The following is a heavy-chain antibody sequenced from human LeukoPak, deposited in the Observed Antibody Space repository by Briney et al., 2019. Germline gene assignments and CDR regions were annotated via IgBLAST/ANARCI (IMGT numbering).Heavy chain of an antibody. CDR3: ARDYEVDAFDI. V-gene: IGHV4-38-2*02. CDR2: IYHSGST. Sequence: SETLSLTCTVSGYSISSGYYWGRIRQPPGKGLEWIGSIYHSGSTYYNPSLKSRVTISVDTSKNQFSLKLSSVTAADTAVYYCARDYEVDAFDIWGQGTMVTVSS. J-gene: IGHJ3*02. CDR1: GYSISSGYY. D-gene: IGHD3-22*01.